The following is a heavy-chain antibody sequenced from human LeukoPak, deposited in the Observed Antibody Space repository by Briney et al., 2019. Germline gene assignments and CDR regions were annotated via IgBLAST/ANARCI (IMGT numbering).Heavy chain of an antibody. D-gene: IGHD3-22*01. CDR2: IYHSGST. V-gene: IGHV4-38-2*02. J-gene: IGHJ3*02. CDR3: ARYYYDSSGYYGGSAFDI. CDR1: GYSISSGYY. Sequence: SETLSLTCTVSGYSISSGYYWGWIRQPPGKGLEWIGSIYHSGSTYHNPSLKSRVTISVDTSKNQFSLKLSSVTAADTAVYYCARYYYDSSGYYGGSAFDIWGQGTMVTVSS.